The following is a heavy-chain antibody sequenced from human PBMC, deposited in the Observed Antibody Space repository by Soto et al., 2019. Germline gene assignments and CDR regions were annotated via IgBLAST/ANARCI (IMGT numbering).Heavy chain of an antibody. J-gene: IGHJ5*02. D-gene: IGHD6-13*01. CDR2: INPNTGVT. Sequence: QVQLVQSGAEVKKPGASVKVSCKASGYTLTGYYMHWVRQAPGQGLEWLGWINPNTGVTKYAHDFQGRVTMTRDTSISTTYMELSRLRSDDTAVYYCARGGYLLVNGFDPWGQGTLVTVSS. V-gene: IGHV1-2*07. CDR1: GYTLTGYY. CDR3: ARGGYLLVNGFDP.